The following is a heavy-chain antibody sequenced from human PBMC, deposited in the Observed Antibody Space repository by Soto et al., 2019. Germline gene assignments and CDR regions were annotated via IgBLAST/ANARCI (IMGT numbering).Heavy chain of an antibody. Sequence: ASVKVSCKASGYTFTSYGISWVRQAPGQGLEWMGWISAYNGNTNYAQKLQGRVTMTTDTSTSTAYMELRSLRSDDTAVYYCARGGLRITMIVVVTQHDAFDIWGKGKMVTVPS. D-gene: IGHD3-22*01. J-gene: IGHJ3*02. CDR3: ARGGLRITMIVVVTQHDAFDI. V-gene: IGHV1-18*01. CDR1: GYTFTSYG. CDR2: ISAYNGNT.